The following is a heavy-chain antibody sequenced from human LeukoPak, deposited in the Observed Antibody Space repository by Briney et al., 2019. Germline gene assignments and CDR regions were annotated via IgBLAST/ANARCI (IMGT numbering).Heavy chain of an antibody. D-gene: IGHD1-26*01. J-gene: IGHJ4*02. CDR2: IYYSGST. CDR3: ARAYSGNYGRFDY. V-gene: IGHV4-59*01. CDR1: GGSISSYY. Sequence: SETLSLTCTVSGGSISSYYWSWIRQPPGKGLEWIGYIYYSGSTNYNPSLKSRVTISIDTSKKQFSLKLSSVTAADTAVYYCARAYSGNYGRFDYWGQGTLVTVSS.